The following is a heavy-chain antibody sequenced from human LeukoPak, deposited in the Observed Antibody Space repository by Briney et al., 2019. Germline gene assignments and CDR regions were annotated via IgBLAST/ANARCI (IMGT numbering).Heavy chain of an antibody. V-gene: IGHV3-23*01. Sequence: GGSLRLSCAASGFTFSSCVMTWIRQTPGKGLEWVSSIVASGSMSYSADSVKGRFTISRDNSDNTLYLQMNSLRVEDTAVYYCAKEETFSLYHYERSGYPDFWGRGTLVTVSS. D-gene: IGHD3-22*01. J-gene: IGHJ4*02. CDR3: AKEETFSLYHYERSGYPDF. CDR1: GFTFSSCV. CDR2: IVASGSMS.